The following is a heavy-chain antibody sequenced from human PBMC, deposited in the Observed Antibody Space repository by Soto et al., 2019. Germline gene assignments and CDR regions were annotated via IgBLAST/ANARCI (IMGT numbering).Heavy chain of an antibody. CDR3: ATAVTAGTYYNYGLDV. D-gene: IGHD2-21*02. V-gene: IGHV1-69*14. CDR1: GGTFGTYG. Sequence: QVHLVQSGAEVKQRGSSVNISCKASGGTFGTYGLNWVRQFPGQGLEWMGGIIPASDTENYAQKFQGRVTITADKSTNIAHMQMDSLTSDDTAVYYCATAVTAGTYYNYGLDVWGQGTTVTVS. CDR2: IIPASDTE. J-gene: IGHJ6*02.